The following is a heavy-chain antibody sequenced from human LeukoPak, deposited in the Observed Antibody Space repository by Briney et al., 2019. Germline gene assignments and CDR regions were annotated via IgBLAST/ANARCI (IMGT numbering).Heavy chain of an antibody. J-gene: IGHJ4*02. V-gene: IGHV3-7*03. D-gene: IGHD3-3*01. Sequence: GGSLRLSRAASGFTFSSYWMSWVRQAPGKGLEWVANIKQDGSEKYYVDSVKGRFTISRDNAKNSLYLQMNSLRAEDTAVYYCARGYYDFWSGYYEQPDYWGQGTLVTVSS. CDR2: IKQDGSEK. CDR1: GFTFSSYW. CDR3: ARGYYDFWSGYYEQPDY.